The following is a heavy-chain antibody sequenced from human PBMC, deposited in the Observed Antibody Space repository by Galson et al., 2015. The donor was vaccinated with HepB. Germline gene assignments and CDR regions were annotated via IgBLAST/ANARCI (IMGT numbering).Heavy chain of an antibody. CDR1: GGTFSSYA. Sequence: SVKVSCKASGGTFSSYAISWVRQAPGQGLEWMGGIIPIFGTANYAQKFQGRVTITADKSTSTAYMELSSLRSEDTAVYYCAGERRITGTTLRVAWFDPWGQGTLVTVSS. J-gene: IGHJ5*02. V-gene: IGHV1-69*06. D-gene: IGHD1-7*01. CDR2: IIPIFGTA. CDR3: AGERRITGTTLRVAWFDP.